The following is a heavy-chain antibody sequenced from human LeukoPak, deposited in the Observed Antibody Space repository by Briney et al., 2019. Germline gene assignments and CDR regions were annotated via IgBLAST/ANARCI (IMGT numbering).Heavy chain of an antibody. CDR3: AREDSSSWPYYFDY. CDR2: IYSGGST. Sequence: GGSLRLSCAASGFTVSSNYMSWVRQAPGKGLEWVSVIYSGGSTYYADSAKGRFTISRDNSKNTLYLQMNSLRAEDTAVYYCAREDSSSWPYYFDYWGQGTLVTVSS. J-gene: IGHJ4*02. CDR1: GFTVSSNY. D-gene: IGHD6-13*01. V-gene: IGHV3-53*01.